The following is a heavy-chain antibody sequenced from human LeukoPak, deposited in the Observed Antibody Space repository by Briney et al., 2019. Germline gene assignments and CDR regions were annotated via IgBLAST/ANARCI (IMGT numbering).Heavy chain of an antibody. CDR2: ISSSSSYI. V-gene: IGHV3-21*01. D-gene: IGHD6-19*01. CDR3: ARDRAVAGSSGSFDY. J-gene: IGHJ4*02. CDR1: GFTFSSYS. Sequence: GGSLRLSCAASGFTFSSYSMNWVRQAPGKGLEWVSSISSSSSYIYYADSVKGRFTISRDNAKNSLYLQMNSLRAEDTAVYYCARDRAVAGSSGSFDYWGQGTLVTVSS.